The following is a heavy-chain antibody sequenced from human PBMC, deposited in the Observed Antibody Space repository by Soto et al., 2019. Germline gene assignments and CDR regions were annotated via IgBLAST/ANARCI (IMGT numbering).Heavy chain of an antibody. V-gene: IGHV5-51*01. CDR3: ARPSRNYYDASSYYY. Sequence: GESLKISCKGSGYSFTNYWIGWVRQMPGKGMEWMGIIYPGDSDTRYSPSFQGQVTISADKSISTAYLQWSSLKASDTAIYYCARPSRNYYDASSYYYWGQGTLVTVSS. D-gene: IGHD3-22*01. CDR1: GYSFTNYW. CDR2: IYPGDSDT. J-gene: IGHJ4*02.